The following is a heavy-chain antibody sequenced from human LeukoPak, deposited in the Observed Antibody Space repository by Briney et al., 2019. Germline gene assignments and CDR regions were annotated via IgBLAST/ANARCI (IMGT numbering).Heavy chain of an antibody. CDR3: AREVGDYVGVFDY. CDR1: GGSVSRGSYY. D-gene: IGHD4-17*01. J-gene: IGHJ4*02. Sequence: PSDTLFLTCTLSGGSVSRGSYYWSWIRQPPGKGLEWIGYIHYSGSTNYNPALKSRVSISVDTSKNQFSLKLSSVTAADTAVYYCAREVGDYVGVFDYWGQGTLVTVSS. CDR2: IHYSGST. V-gene: IGHV4-61*01.